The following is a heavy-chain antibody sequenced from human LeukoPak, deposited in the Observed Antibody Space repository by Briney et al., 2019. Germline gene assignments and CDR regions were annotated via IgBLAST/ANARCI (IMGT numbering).Heavy chain of an antibody. V-gene: IGHV4-39*07. Sequence: SETLSLTCAVSGGSISSTSYYWGWIRQPPGKGLEWIGSIYYSGSTYYNPSLKSRVTISVDTSKDQFSLKLSSVTAADTAVYYCAREGHYYDSSGYYGYYFDYWGQGTLVTVSS. CDR1: GGSISSTSYY. D-gene: IGHD3-22*01. CDR3: AREGHYYDSSGYYGYYFDY. CDR2: IYYSGST. J-gene: IGHJ4*02.